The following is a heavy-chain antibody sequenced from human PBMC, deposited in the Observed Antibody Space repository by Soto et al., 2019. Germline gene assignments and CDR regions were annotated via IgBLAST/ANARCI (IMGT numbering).Heavy chain of an antibody. V-gene: IGHV1-58*02. CDR1: GFTFTSSA. Sequence: ASVKVSCKASGFTFTSSAMQWVRQARGQRLEWIGWIVVGSGNTNYAQKFQERVTITRDMSTSTAYMELSSLRSEDTAVYYCAAEARSSTSSWVDYWGQGTLVTVSS. CDR3: AAEARSSTSSWVDY. CDR2: IVVGSGNT. D-gene: IGHD2-2*01. J-gene: IGHJ4*02.